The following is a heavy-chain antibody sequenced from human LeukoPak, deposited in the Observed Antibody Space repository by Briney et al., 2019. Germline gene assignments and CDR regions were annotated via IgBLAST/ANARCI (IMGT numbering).Heavy chain of an antibody. D-gene: IGHD3-9*01. CDR2: IYTSGST. Sequence: PSETLSLTCAVYGGSFSGYYWSGIRQPAGKGLEWIGRIYTSGSTNYNPSLKSRVTMSVDTSKNQFSLKLSSVTAADTAVYYCAGYDILTGSFDYWGQGTLVTVSS. CDR1: GGSFSGYY. CDR3: AGYDILTGSFDY. V-gene: IGHV4-59*10. J-gene: IGHJ4*02.